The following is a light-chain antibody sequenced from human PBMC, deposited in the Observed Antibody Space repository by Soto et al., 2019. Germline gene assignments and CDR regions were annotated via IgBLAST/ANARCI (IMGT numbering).Light chain of an antibody. CDR2: DVS. CDR3: SSYTSISSLGGV. J-gene: IGLJ3*02. V-gene: IGLV2-14*03. Sequence: QSALTQPASVSGSPGQSTTISCTGSSSDVGGYNYVSWYQQHPGKAPKLMIYDVSNRPSWISNRFSGSKSANTASLTISGLQAEDEAEYYCSSYTSISSLGGVFGGGTKLTVL. CDR1: SSDVGGYNY.